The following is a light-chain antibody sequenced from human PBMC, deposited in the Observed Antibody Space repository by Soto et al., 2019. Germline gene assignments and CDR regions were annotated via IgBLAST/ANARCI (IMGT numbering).Light chain of an antibody. J-gene: IGKJ4*01. V-gene: IGKV1-12*01. CDR1: QVISSW. CDR2: KAS. Sequence: DIQMTQSPSSLSASVGDRVTITCRASQVISSWLVWYQQKPGNAPKLLIYKASTLQTGVPSRFSGSESGTEFTLTISSLQPEDFATYYCQQYDNFPLTFGGGTRVEIK. CDR3: QQYDNFPLT.